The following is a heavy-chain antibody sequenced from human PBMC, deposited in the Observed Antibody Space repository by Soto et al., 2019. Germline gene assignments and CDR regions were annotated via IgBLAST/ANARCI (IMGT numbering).Heavy chain of an antibody. J-gene: IGHJ4*02. Sequence: EVQLVEAGGGLVKPGGSLRLSCAASGFTFSSHNIYWFRQPPGKGLEWVSSIGTSDSSIYYADSVRGRFTISKDNAKNSVYLQMDSLRAEDTAIYHCARELSTMMRAYNWGQGTLVTVSS. CDR2: IGTSDSSI. CDR1: GFTFSSHN. D-gene: IGHD3-22*01. V-gene: IGHV3-21*02. CDR3: ARELSTMMRAYN.